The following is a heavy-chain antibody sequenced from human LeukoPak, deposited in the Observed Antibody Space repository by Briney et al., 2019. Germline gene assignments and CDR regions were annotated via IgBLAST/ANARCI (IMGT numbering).Heavy chain of an antibody. D-gene: IGHD4-17*01. CDR1: GFTFSTYS. CDR3: ARNDYGDYGIDY. J-gene: IGHJ4*02. V-gene: IGHV3-21*01. CDR2: ISRSASSI. Sequence: NPGGSLRLSCASSGFTFSTYSMSWVRQAPGKGLEWVSYISRSASSIYYADSVKGRFTTSRDNAENSLYLQMNSLRAEDTAIYFCARNDYGDYGIDYWGQGTLVTVSS.